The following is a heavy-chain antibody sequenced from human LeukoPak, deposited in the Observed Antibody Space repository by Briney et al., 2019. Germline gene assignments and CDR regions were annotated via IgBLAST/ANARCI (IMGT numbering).Heavy chain of an antibody. D-gene: IGHD3-16*01. CDR1: GFTFSNYG. V-gene: IGHV3-33*01. CDR3: ARDQALYFSYGDY. CDR2: IFYDGSNQ. J-gene: IGHJ4*02. Sequence: GGSLRLSCAASGFTFSNYGMHWVRQAPGKGLEWLAAIFYDGSNQHYADTVKGRFTISRDKSKDTLYLQVNSLTAEDTAVYFCARDQALYFSYGDYWGQGTLVTVSS.